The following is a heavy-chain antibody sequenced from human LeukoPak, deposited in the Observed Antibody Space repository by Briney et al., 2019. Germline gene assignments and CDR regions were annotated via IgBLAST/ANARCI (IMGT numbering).Heavy chain of an antibody. CDR1: GYSISSGYY. J-gene: IGHJ6*03. CDR2: IYHSGST. Sequence: SETLSLTCTVSGYSISSGYYWGWIRQPPGKGLEWIGSIYHSGSTYYNPSLKSRVTISVDTSKNQFSLKLSSVTAADTAVYYCARVGKYYYYYYMDVWGKGTTVTVSS. CDR3: ARVGKYYYYYYMDV. V-gene: IGHV4-38-2*02.